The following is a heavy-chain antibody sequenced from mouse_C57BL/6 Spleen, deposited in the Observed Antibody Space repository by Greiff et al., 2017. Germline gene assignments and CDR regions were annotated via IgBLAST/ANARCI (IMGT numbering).Heavy chain of an antibody. CDR3: ARRARDAMDY. CDR2: ISSGSSTI. D-gene: IGHD3-3*01. V-gene: IGHV5-17*01. CDR1: GFTFSDYG. J-gene: IGHJ4*01. Sequence: EVKLVESGGGLVKPGGSLKLSCAASGFTFSDYGMHWVRQAPEKGLEWVAYISSGSSTIYYADTVKGRFTISRDNAKNTLFLQMTSLWSEDTAMYYCARRARDAMDYWGQGTSVTVSS.